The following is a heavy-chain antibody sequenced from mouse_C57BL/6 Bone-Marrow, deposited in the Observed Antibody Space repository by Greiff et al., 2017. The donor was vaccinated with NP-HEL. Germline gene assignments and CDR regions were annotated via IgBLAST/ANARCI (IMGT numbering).Heavy chain of an antibody. Sequence: VQLQQSGPELVKPGASVKISCKASGYTFTDYYMNWVKQSHGKSLEWIGDINPNNGGTSYNQKFKGKATLTVDKSSSTAYMELRSLTSEDSAVYYCARFPHYYGSSYRGDRDYYAMDYWGQGTSVTVSS. V-gene: IGHV1-26*01. D-gene: IGHD1-1*01. CDR2: INPNNGGT. CDR3: ARFPHYYGSSYRGDRDYYAMDY. CDR1: GYTFTDYY. J-gene: IGHJ4*01.